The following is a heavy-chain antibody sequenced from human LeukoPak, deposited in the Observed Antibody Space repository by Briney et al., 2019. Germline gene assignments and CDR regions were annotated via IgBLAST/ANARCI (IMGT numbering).Heavy chain of an antibody. CDR2: IWYDGSNK. CDR1: GFTFSSYG. CDR3: ARLVGDRTIYDY. D-gene: IGHD1-26*01. J-gene: IGHJ4*02. Sequence: GGSLRLSCAASGFTFSSYGMHWVRQAPGKGLEWVAVIWYDGSNKYYADSVKGRFTISRDNAKNSLFLQMNSLRVEDTAVYYCARLVGDRTIYDYWGQGTLVTVPS. V-gene: IGHV3-33*01.